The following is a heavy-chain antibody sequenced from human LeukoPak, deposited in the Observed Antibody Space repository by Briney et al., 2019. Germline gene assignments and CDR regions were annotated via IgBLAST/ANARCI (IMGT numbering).Heavy chain of an antibody. CDR1: GYTFTSYD. D-gene: IGHD6-6*01. CDR2: MNPNSGNT. Sequence: GASVKVSCKASGYTFTSYDINWVRQATGQGLEWMGWMNPNSGNTGYAQKFQGRVTMTEDTSTDTAYMELSSLRSEDTAVYYCATDTSSSYDYWGQGTLVTVSS. CDR3: ATDTSSSYDY. V-gene: IGHV1-8*02. J-gene: IGHJ4*02.